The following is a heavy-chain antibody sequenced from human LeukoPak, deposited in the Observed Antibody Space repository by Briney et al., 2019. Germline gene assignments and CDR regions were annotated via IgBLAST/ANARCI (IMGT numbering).Heavy chain of an antibody. V-gene: IGHV1-69*06. CDR3: ARVGDNWNYIAY. CDR1: GYTFTSYD. D-gene: IGHD1-20*01. Sequence: SVKVSCKASGYTFTSYDINWVRQAPGQGLEWMGGIIPIFGTANYAQKFQGRVTITADKSTSTAYMELSSLRSEDTAVYYCARVGDNWNYIAYWGQGTLVTVSS. CDR2: IIPIFGTA. J-gene: IGHJ4*02.